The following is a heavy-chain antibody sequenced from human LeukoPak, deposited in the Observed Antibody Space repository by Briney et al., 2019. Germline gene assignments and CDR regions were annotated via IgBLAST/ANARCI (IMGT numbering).Heavy chain of an antibody. J-gene: IGHJ1*01. V-gene: IGHV1-2*02. Sequence: ASVRVSCKASGYTFTGYYMNWVRQAPGQGLEWMGWINPNSGGTNYAQKFQGRVTMTRDTSISTAYMELSRLRSDDTAVYYCARVGLDDFWSGYSFQHWGQGTLVTVSS. CDR1: GYTFTGYY. CDR3: ARVGLDDFWSGYSFQH. D-gene: IGHD3-3*01. CDR2: INPNSGGT.